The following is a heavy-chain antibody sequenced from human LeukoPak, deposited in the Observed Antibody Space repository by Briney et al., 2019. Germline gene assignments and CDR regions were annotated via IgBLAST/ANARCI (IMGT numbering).Heavy chain of an antibody. J-gene: IGHJ5*02. V-gene: IGHV4-61*02. CDR3: AREASDEYYDFWSGSSWFDP. CDR1: GGSISSGSYY. CDR2: IYTSGST. D-gene: IGHD3-3*01. Sequence: SQTLSLTCTVSGGSISSGSYYWSWIRQPAGKGLEWIGRIYTSGSTNYNPSLKSRVTISVDTSKNQFSLKLSSATAADTAVYYCAREASDEYYDFWSGSSWFDPWGQGTLVTVSS.